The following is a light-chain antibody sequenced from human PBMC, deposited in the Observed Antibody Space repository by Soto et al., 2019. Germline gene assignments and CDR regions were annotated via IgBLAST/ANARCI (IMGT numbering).Light chain of an antibody. V-gene: IGKV1-9*01. J-gene: IGKJ4*01. CDR3: QQLNTYPVT. Sequence: IQLTQSPSSLSASVGDSVTITCRASQGVSRYLSWYQQKPGRAPILLISAASTLQSGVPARFSGSGSGTEFTLRITSLQPEDFATYYCQQLNTYPVTFGGGTKVESK. CDR2: AAS. CDR1: QGVSRY.